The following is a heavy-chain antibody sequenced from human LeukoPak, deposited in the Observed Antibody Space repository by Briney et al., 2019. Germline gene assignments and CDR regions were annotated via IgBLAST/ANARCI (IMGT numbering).Heavy chain of an antibody. Sequence: PGGSLRLSCAASEFSFGYAWMSWVRQAPAKGLKWVARIKSKTDGGTTDYAAPVKGRFTISRDDSENTVYLQMNSLKTEDTAVYYCTTIYETTDAASDIWGQGTMVTVSS. CDR1: EFSFGYAW. CDR3: TTIYETTDAASDI. V-gene: IGHV3-15*01. CDR2: IKSKTDGGTT. J-gene: IGHJ3*02. D-gene: IGHD5/OR15-5a*01.